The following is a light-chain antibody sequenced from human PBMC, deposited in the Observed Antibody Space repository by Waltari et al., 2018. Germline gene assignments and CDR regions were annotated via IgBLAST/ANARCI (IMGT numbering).Light chain of an antibody. CDR2: RND. CDR3: ATWDDRMNGHWV. J-gene: IGLJ3*02. Sequence: QSVLTQSPSASGTPGQRVTISCSGSSSNIGANVLNWYQQLPGKAPKLLIYRNDQRPSGVPDRFSASKSGTSASLAISGLQSEDEADYYCATWDDRMNGHWVFGGGTKVTVL. V-gene: IGLV1-44*01. CDR1: SSNIGANV.